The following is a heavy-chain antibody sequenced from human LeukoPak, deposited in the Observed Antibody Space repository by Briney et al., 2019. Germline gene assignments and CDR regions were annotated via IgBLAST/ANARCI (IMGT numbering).Heavy chain of an antibody. Sequence: PGGSLRLSCAASGFTVSSNYMSWVRQAPGKGLEWVSVIYSGGSTYYADSVKGRFTISRDNSKNTLYLQMSSLRAEDTAVYYCARGASDYVLDYWGQGTLVTVSS. V-gene: IGHV3-53*01. CDR3: ARGASDYVLDY. J-gene: IGHJ4*02. CDR1: GFTVSSNY. CDR2: IYSGGST. D-gene: IGHD5-12*01.